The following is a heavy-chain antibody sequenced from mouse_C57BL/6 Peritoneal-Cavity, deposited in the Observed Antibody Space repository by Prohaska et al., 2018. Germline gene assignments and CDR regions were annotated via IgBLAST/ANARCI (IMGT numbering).Heavy chain of an antibody. CDR2: IYPDSSRI. V-gene: IGHV4-1*01. D-gene: IGHD2-3*01. CDR1: GIDFSRYS. J-gene: IGHJ1*03. Sequence: EVKLLQSGGGLVQPGGSLKLSCAASGIDFSRYSMSWVRRAPGKGLEWIGEIYPDSSRINYAQYLKDKFIITRDRAKSTLYMQMSRVRSEDTAVYYCARRDGYYWDFDVWGTGTTVTVSS. CDR3: ARRDGYYWDFDV.